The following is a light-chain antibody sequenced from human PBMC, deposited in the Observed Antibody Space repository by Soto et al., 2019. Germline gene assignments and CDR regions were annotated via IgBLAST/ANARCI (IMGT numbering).Light chain of an antibody. J-gene: IGKJ4*01. CDR2: DAS. V-gene: IGKV3-11*01. CDR1: QSVSSY. Sequence: EIVLTQSPATLSLSPGERATLSCRASQSVSSYLAWYQQKPGQAPRLLIYDASNRATGIPARFSGSGSGTVFTLAISSLEPEDFAVYFCQLRSNWPLTLVGGTMVEIK. CDR3: QLRSNWPLT.